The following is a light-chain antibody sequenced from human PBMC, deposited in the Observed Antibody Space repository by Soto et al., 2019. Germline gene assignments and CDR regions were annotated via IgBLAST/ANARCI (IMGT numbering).Light chain of an antibody. CDR2: GAS. V-gene: IGKV3-20*01. J-gene: IGKJ5*01. CDR1: QSVSSSY. Sequence: EIVLTQSPGTLSLSPGERATLSCRASQSVSSSYLAWYQQKPGQAPRLLIYGASSRATCIPDSFSGSGSGTDFTLTISRLEPEDFAVYYCQQYGSSPPITFGQGTRLEIK. CDR3: QQYGSSPPIT.